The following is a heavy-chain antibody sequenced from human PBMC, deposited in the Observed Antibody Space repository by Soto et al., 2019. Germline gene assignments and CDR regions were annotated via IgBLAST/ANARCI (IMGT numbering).Heavy chain of an antibody. Sequence: QVQLVQSGAEVKKPGASLKVSGKPSGSTFSSYGITWVRQAPGQGLEGLGWVSPYDGYTNYAQILQGRVSMTTDTSTKTAYMEVRSLRSDDTAVYYCARGGYYDSSGSRNYFYYGMNVWGQGTTVTVSS. CDR2: VSPYDGYT. J-gene: IGHJ6*02. CDR3: ARGGYYDSSGSRNYFYYGMNV. D-gene: IGHD3-22*01. CDR1: GSTFSSYG. V-gene: IGHV1-18*01.